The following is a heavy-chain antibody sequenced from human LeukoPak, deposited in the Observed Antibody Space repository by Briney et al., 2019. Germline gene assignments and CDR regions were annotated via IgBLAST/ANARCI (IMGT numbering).Heavy chain of an antibody. D-gene: IGHD3-22*01. V-gene: IGHV7-4-1*02. J-gene: IGHJ3*01. CDR2: INTNTGNP. CDR3: ARDPNYYDSSGFHLHAFDL. Sequence: ASVKVSCKASGYTFTSYAMNWVRQAPGQGLEWMGWINTNTGNPTYAQGFTGRFVFSLDTSVSTAYLQINSLKAEDTAVYYCARDPNYYDSSGFHLHAFDLWGQGTVVTVSS. CDR1: GYTFTSYA.